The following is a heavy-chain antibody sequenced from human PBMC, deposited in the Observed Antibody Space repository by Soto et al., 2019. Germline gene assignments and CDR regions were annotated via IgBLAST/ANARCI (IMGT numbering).Heavy chain of an antibody. V-gene: IGHV1-69*12. CDR1: GGTFSSYA. CDR2: IIPIFGTA. D-gene: IGHD4-4*01. Sequence: QVQLVQSGAEVTKPGSSVKVSCKASGGTFSSYAISWVRQAPGQGLEWMGGIIPIFGTANYAQKFQRRVTNTADESTSTAYMELSSLRSEDTAVDYCARATTVTYLPGGYWGQGTLVTVSS. CDR3: ARATTVTYLPGGY. J-gene: IGHJ4*02.